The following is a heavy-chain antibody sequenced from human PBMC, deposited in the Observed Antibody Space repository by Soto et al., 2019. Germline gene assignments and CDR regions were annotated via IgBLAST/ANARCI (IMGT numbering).Heavy chain of an antibody. D-gene: IGHD3-16*02. CDR1: GGTFSSYA. Sequence: QVQLVQSGAEVKKPGSSVKVSCKASGGTFSSYAISWVRQAPGQGLEWMGGIIPIFGTANYAQKLQGRVTITADESTSTAYMELSSLRSEDTAVYYCARVPHLDMITFGGVIVDYWGQGTLVTVSS. CDR3: ARVPHLDMITFGGVIVDY. J-gene: IGHJ4*02. CDR2: IIPIFGTA. V-gene: IGHV1-69*01.